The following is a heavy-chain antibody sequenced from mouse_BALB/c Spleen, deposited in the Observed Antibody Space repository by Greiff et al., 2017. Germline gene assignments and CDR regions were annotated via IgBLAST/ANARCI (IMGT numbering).Heavy chain of an antibody. J-gene: IGHJ4*01. Sequence: VQLQQSGPELVKPGASVKISCKASGYSFHGYNMNWVKQSNGKSLEWIGNIDPYYGGTSYNQKFKGKATLTVDKSSSTAYMHLKSLTSEDSAVYYWARKTHYYDSSYGAMDYWGQGTSVTVSS. V-gene: IGHV1S135*01. D-gene: IGHD1-1*01. CDR2: IDPYYGGT. CDR3: ARKTHYYDSSYGAMDY. CDR1: GYSFHGYN.